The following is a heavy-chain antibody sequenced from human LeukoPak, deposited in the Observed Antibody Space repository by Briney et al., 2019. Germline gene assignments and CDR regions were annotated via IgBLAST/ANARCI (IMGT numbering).Heavy chain of an antibody. Sequence: PGRSLRLSCAASGFTFTNYALHWVRQAPGKGLEWVAVISYDGTNKYYADSVKGRFTISRDNSKNTLSLQMNSLRAEDTALYYCARGFALGAAKNSFDYWGQGALVTVSS. V-gene: IGHV3-30-3*01. CDR1: GFTFTNYA. J-gene: IGHJ4*02. D-gene: IGHD2-15*01. CDR2: ISYDGTNK. CDR3: ARGFALGAAKNSFDY.